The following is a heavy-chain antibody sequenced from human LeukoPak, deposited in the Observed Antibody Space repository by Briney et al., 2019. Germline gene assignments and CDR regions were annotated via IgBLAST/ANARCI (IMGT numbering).Heavy chain of an antibody. J-gene: IGHJ4*02. CDR3: AKDIPPPDGSYYGY. V-gene: IGHV3-30*02. D-gene: IGHD1-26*01. CDR1: GFTFSSYG. Sequence: GGSLRLSCAASGFTFSSYGMHWVRQAPGKGLEWVAFIRYDGSNKYYTDSVKGRFTISRDNSKNTLYLQMNSLRAEDTAVYYCAKDIPPPDGSYYGYWGQGTLVTVSS. CDR2: IRYDGSNK.